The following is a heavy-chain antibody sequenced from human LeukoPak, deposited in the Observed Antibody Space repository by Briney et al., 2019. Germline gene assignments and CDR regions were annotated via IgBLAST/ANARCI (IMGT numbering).Heavy chain of an antibody. CDR3: TRMTTGHDY. D-gene: IGHD4-17*01. V-gene: IGHV4-34*01. Sequence: SETLSLTCAVSGVSFNNCYWSWVRQTPGKGLEWIGEINHSGYTNDSPSLKSRVTLSIDTSRKQFSLNLRSVTVADTGIYYCTRMTTGHDYWGQGTLVTVSS. CDR1: GVSFNNCY. J-gene: IGHJ4*02. CDR2: INHSGYT.